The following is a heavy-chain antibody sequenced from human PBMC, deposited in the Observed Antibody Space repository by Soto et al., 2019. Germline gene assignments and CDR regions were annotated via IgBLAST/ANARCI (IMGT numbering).Heavy chain of an antibody. J-gene: IGHJ6*02. CDR2: IYYSGST. D-gene: IGHD3-22*01. Sequence: QLQLQESGPGLVKPSETLSLTCTVSGGSISSSSYYWGWIRQPPGKGLEWIGSIYYSGSTYYNPSLKRRVTISVDTSKNQFSLKLSSVTAADTAVYYCARTYDSSGYYYVVWGQGTTVTVSS. CDR3: ARTYDSSGYYYVV. V-gene: IGHV4-39*01. CDR1: GGSISSSSYY.